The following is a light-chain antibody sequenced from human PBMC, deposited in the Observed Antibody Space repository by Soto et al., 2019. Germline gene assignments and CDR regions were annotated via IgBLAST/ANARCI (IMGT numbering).Light chain of an antibody. CDR1: RSDIGIFNY. J-gene: IGLJ3*02. CDR3: SSYSSSSTLGV. CDR2: EVT. V-gene: IGLV2-14*01. Sequence: QSALTQPDSVSGSPGQSITISCSGTRSDIGIFNYVSWYQQHPGKAPKLIIYEVTNRPSGVSDRFSGSKSGNTASLNISGLQADDEADYYCSSYSSSSTLGVFGGGTQLTVL.